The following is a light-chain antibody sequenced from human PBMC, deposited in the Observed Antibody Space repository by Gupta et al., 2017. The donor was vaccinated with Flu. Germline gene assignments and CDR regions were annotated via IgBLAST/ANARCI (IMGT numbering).Light chain of an antibody. CDR2: GAS. CDR3: QQYGNSPAIT. J-gene: IGKJ5*01. V-gene: IGKV3-20*01. Sequence: EIVLTQSPGTLSLSPGERATFSCRASQTVTSNYLAWYQQKLGQAPRLLIYGASSRATGIPDRFSGSGSGTDFTLTISRLEPEDFAVYYCQQYGNSPAITFGQGTRLEIK. CDR1: QTVTSNY.